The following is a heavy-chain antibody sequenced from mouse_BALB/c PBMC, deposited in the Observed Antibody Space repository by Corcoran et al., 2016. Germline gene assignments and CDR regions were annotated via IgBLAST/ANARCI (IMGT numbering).Heavy chain of an antibody. CDR2: IYPGSGST. V-gene: IGHV1-81*01. Sequence: QVQLQQSGPELVKPGASVKMSCKASGYTFTDYVISWVKQRTGQGLEWIGEIYPGSGSTYYNEKFKGKATLTADKSSNTAYMQLSSLTSEDSAVYFCARKRGPAWFAYWAKGLWSLSLQ. CDR1: GYTFTDYV. J-gene: IGHJ3*01. CDR3: ARKRGPAWFAY.